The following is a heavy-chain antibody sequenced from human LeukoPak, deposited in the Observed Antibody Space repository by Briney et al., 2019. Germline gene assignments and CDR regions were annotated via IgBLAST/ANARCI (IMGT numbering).Heavy chain of an antibody. CDR1: GFTFSGSA. V-gene: IGHV3-73*01. J-gene: IGHJ5*02. Sequence: GGSLRLSCAASGFTFSGSAMHWVRQASGKGLEWVGRIRSKANSYATAYAASVKGRFTISRDDSKNTAYLQMNSLKTEDTAVYYCTRHIKGSKNWFDPWGQGTLGTVSS. D-gene: IGHD1-14*01. CDR2: IRSKANSYAT. CDR3: TRHIKGSKNWFDP.